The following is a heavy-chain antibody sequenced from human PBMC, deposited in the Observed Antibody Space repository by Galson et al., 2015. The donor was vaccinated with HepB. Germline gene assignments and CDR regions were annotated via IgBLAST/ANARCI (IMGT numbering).Heavy chain of an antibody. CDR2: ISAYNGNT. Sequence: SVKVSCKASGYTFTSYGISWVRQAPGQGLEWMGWISAYNGNTNYAQKLQGRVTMTTDTSTSTAYMELRSLRSDDTAVYYCARDCSSTSCYASDPWGQGTLVTVSS. CDR3: ARDCSSTSCYASDP. V-gene: IGHV1-18*04. D-gene: IGHD2-2*01. CDR1: GYTFTSYG. J-gene: IGHJ5*02.